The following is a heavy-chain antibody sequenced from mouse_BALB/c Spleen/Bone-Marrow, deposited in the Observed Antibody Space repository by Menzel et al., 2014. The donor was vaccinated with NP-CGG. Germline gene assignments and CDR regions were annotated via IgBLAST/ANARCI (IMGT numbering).Heavy chain of an antibody. CDR1: GFDFSRYW. CDR2: INPDSRTI. D-gene: IGHD2-3*01. Sequence: VQLKESGGGLVQPGGSLKFSCAASGFDFSRYWMSWVRQAPGKGLEWIGEINPDSRTINYAPSLKYKFIISRDNAKNTLYLQMIKVRSEDTALYYVARLGYYGYVAYWGQGTTLTVSS. J-gene: IGHJ2*01. V-gene: IGHV4-1*02. CDR3: ARLGYYGYVAY.